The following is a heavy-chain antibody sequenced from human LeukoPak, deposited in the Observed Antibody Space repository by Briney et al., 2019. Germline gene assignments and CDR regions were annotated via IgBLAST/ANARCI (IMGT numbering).Heavy chain of an antibody. J-gene: IGHJ1*01. CDR1: GYTFSGYY. D-gene: IGHD6-13*01. V-gene: IGHV1-2*02. CDR2: INARNGDT. CDR3: ARASLASADTRF. Sequence: ASVKVSCKASGYTFSGYYIHWVRQAPGRGLEWVGWINARNGDTNYAQKFQGRVILTRDTSITTSYMEVISLTSDDTAVYYCARASLASADTRFWGQGTLVIVSS.